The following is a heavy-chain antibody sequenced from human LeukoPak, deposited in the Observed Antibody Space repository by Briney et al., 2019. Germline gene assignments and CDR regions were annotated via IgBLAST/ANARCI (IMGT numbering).Heavy chain of an antibody. V-gene: IGHV3-21*01. J-gene: IGHJ4*02. CDR3: ARDLGLSPLFDY. CDR2: ISSTNTYI. Sequence: GGSLRLSCAASGFAFSSYCMNWVRQAPGKRPEWVSSISSTNTYIHYLDSVRGRFTISRDNAKNSLYLQMDSLRVEDTAIYYCARDLGLSPLFDYWGQGTLVTVSS. CDR1: GFAFSSYC. D-gene: IGHD3-16*02.